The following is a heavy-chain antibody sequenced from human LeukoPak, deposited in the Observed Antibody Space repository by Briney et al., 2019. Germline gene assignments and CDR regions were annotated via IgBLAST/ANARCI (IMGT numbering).Heavy chain of an antibody. CDR2: INPSGGST. Sequence: ASVKVSCKASGYTFTCYYMHWVRQAPGQGLEWMGIINPSGGSTSYAQKFQGRVTMTRDTSTSTVYMELGSLRSEDTAVYYCARDAVYGSGTPGWFDPWGQGTLVTVSS. V-gene: IGHV1-46*01. D-gene: IGHD3-10*01. CDR3: ARDAVYGSGTPGWFDP. J-gene: IGHJ5*02. CDR1: GYTFTCYY.